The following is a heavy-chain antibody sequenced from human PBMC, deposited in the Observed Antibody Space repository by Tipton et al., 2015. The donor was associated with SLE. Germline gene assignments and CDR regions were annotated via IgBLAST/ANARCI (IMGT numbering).Heavy chain of an antibody. CDR2: INHSGST. J-gene: IGHJ6*02. D-gene: IGHD3-10*01. V-gene: IGHV4-34*01. Sequence: TLSLTCAVYGGPFSGYYWSWIRQPPGKGLEWIGDINHSGSTDYNPSLKSRASLSVDTSKNQFSLKVRSVTAADTAVYYCAVTMGFYYYGMDVWGQGTTVTVSS. CDR3: AVTMGFYYYGMDV. CDR1: GGPFSGYY.